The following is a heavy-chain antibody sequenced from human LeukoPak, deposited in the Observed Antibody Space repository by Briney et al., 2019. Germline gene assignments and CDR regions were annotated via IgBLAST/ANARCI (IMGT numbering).Heavy chain of an antibody. CDR3: ASLAYCGGDCYSTDAFDI. V-gene: IGHV4-4*07. J-gene: IGHJ3*02. Sequence: SETLSLTCTVSGGSISSYYWSWIRQPAGKGLEWIGRIYTSGSTNYNPSLKSRVTMSVDTSKNQFSLKPSSVTAADTAVYYCASLAYCGGDCYSTDAFDIWGQGTMVTVSS. D-gene: IGHD2-21*02. CDR1: GGSISSYY. CDR2: IYTSGST.